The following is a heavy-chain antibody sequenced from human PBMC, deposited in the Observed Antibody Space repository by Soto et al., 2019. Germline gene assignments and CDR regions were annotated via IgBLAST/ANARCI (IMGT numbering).Heavy chain of an antibody. J-gene: IGHJ4*02. CDR2: IKQDGSEK. Sequence: GGSLRLSCAASGFTFSSYWMSWVRQAPGKGLEWVANIKQDGSEKYYVDSVKGRFTISRDNAKNSLYLQMNSLRAEDTAVYYCARDLELLLWFGEFQYWGQGTLVTVSS. V-gene: IGHV3-7*04. CDR3: ARDLELLLWFGEFQY. D-gene: IGHD3-10*01. CDR1: GFTFSSYW.